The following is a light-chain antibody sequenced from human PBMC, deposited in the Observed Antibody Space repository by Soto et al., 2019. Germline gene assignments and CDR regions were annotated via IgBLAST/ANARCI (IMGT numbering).Light chain of an antibody. CDR1: QSIRSN. Sequence: EIVMTPSPATLSVSPGDRASLSCRASQSIRSNLAWYQQRPGQAPRLLIYAASSRATGIPARFSGAESGTEFTLTVNSLQSEDSAIYYCQQYSDWPLSFGQGTKV. J-gene: IGKJ1*01. CDR2: AAS. V-gene: IGKV3-15*01. CDR3: QQYSDWPLS.